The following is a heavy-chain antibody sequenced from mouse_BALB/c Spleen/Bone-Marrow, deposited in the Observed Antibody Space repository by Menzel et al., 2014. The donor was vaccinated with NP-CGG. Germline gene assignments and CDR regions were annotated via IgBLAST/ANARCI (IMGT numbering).Heavy chain of an antibody. D-gene: IGHD1-1*01. CDR3: ARGSYYEGAMDY. Sequence: VQGVESGPGLVAPSQSLSITCTVFGFSLTSYGVHWVRQPPGKVLEWLGVIWAGGSTNYNSALMSRLSISKDNSKSQVFLKMNSLQTDDTAMYYCARGSYYEGAMDYWGQGTSVTVSS. CDR1: GFSLTSYG. CDR2: IWAGGST. V-gene: IGHV2-9*02. J-gene: IGHJ4*01.